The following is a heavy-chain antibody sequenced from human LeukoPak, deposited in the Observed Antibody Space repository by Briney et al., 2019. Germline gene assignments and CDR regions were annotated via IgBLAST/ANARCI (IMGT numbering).Heavy chain of an antibody. V-gene: IGHV1-69*13. Sequence: ASVKVSCKASGYTFTSYGISWIRQAPGQGLEWMGGIIPIFSTADYAQKFQGRVTITADESTSTAYMELSSLRSEDTAVFYCARTPLRPAATTPRQLDYWGQGTLVTVSS. J-gene: IGHJ4*02. CDR3: ARTPLRPAATTPRQLDY. CDR1: GYTFTSYG. CDR2: IIPIFSTA. D-gene: IGHD5-12*01.